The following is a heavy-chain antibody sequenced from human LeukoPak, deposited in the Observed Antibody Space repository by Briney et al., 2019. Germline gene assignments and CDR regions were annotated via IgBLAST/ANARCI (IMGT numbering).Heavy chain of an antibody. D-gene: IGHD6-19*01. Sequence: GESLKISCKGSGYSFTRYWIGWVRQMPGKGLEWMGIIYPGDSDTGYSPSFQGQVTISADKSISTAYLQWSSLKASDTAMYYCARQWSSGWSFFDYWGQGTLVTVSS. CDR1: GYSFTRYW. CDR3: ARQWSSGWSFFDY. V-gene: IGHV5-51*01. CDR2: IYPGDSDT. J-gene: IGHJ4*02.